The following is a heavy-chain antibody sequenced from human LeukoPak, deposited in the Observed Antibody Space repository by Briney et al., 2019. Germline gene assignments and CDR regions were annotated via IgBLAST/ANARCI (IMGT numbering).Heavy chain of an antibody. V-gene: IGHV3-74*01. D-gene: IGHD3-16*01. Sequence: PGGSLRLSCAASGFTFSSYWMRWVRQAPGKGLVWVSCINSDGSSTSYADSVKGRFTISRDNAKNTLYMQMNSLRAEDTAVYYCARRLSGWFDPWGQGTLVTVSS. CDR1: GFTFSSYW. CDR2: INSDGSST. CDR3: ARRLSGWFDP. J-gene: IGHJ5*02.